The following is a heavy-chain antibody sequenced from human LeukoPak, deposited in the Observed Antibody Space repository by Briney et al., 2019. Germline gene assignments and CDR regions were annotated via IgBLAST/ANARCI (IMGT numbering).Heavy chain of an antibody. Sequence: ASVKVSCKASGGTFNNYAMSWVRQAPGQGLEWMGGIIPIFARANYAQKFQGRVTITADKSTSTAYMELSSLRSEDTAVYYCTSPDYDYYYYMDVWGKGTTVTVSS. CDR2: IIPIFARA. V-gene: IGHV1-69*06. CDR1: GGTFNNYA. CDR3: TSPDYDYYYYMDV. J-gene: IGHJ6*03. D-gene: IGHD4-17*01.